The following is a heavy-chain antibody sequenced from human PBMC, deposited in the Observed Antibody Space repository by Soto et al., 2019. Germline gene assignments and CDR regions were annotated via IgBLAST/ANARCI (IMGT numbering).Heavy chain of an antibody. V-gene: IGHV3-15*01. CDR3: TTGDYYDSSGYYYEGAFDI. J-gene: IGHJ3*02. CDR2: IKSKTDGGTT. D-gene: IGHD3-22*01. CDR1: GFAFSNAW. Sequence: RRLSCAASGFAFSNAWMSWVRQAPGKGLEWVGRIKSKTDGGTTDYAAPVKGRFTISRDDSKNTLYLQMNSLKTEDTAVYYCTTGDYYDSSGYYYEGAFDIWGQRTMVTVSS.